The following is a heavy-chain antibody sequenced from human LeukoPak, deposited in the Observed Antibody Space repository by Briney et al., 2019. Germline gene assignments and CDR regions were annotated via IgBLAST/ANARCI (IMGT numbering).Heavy chain of an antibody. CDR3: ARRPGGFDY. J-gene: IGHJ4*02. CDR1: GFTFRSYE. Sequence: GGSLRLSCAASGFTFRSYEMNWVRQAPGEGLEWVSYISSSGSTIYYADSVKGRFTISRDNAKSSLYLQMNSLRAEDTAVYYCARRPGGFDYWGQGTLVTVSS. CDR2: ISSSGSTI. D-gene: IGHD1-26*01. V-gene: IGHV3-48*03.